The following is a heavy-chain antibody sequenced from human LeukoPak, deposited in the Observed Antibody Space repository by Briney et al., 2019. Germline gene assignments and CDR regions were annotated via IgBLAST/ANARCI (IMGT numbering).Heavy chain of an antibody. V-gene: IGHV4-59*11. CDR2: VYYSGET. D-gene: IGHD2-21*01. J-gene: IGHJ4*02. Sequence: SETLSLTCTVSGGSISGHYWSWIRQPPAKGLEWVGYVYYSGETNYNPSLKSRVTISVDTSKNQFSLKLTSVTAADTAVYYCARLQGDSAAIFDYWGQGILVSVSS. CDR3: ARLQGDSAAIFDY. CDR1: GGSISGHY.